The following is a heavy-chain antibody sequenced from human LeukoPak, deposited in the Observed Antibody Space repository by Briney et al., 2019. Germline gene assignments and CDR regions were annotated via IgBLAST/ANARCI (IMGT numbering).Heavy chain of an antibody. D-gene: IGHD3-10*01. CDR2: INHSGST. J-gene: IGHJ4*02. CDR3: ARVRWLGGLDY. V-gene: IGHV4-34*01. CDR1: GRSFSGYY. Sequence: PSETLSLTCAVYGRSFSGYYWSWIRQPPGKGLEWIGEINHSGSTNYNPSLKSRVTISVDTSKNQFSLKLSSVTAADTAVYYCARVRWLGGLDYWGQGTLVTVSS.